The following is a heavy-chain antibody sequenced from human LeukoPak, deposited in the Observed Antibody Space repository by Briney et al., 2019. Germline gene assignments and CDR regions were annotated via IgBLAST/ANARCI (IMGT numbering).Heavy chain of an antibody. CDR3: ARVPDCTNGVCYNH. Sequence: GGSLRLSCAASGFTFDDYGMHWVRQAPGKGLEWVSGISWNSGSIGYADSVKGRFTISRDNAKNSLYLQMNSLRAEDTAVYYCARVPDCTNGVCYNHWGQGTLVTVSS. CDR1: GFTFDDYG. D-gene: IGHD2-8*01. V-gene: IGHV3-9*01. J-gene: IGHJ5*02. CDR2: ISWNSGSI.